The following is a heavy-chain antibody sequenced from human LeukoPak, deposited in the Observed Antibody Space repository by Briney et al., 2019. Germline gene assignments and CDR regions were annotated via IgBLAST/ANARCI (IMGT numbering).Heavy chain of an antibody. Sequence: SQTLSLTCTVSGGSISSGSYYWSWIRQPAGKGLEWIGRIYTSGSTNYNPSLKSRVTISVDTSKNQFSLKLSSVTAADTAVYYCARSPGIQLWFRYFQHWGQGTLVTVSS. CDR2: IYTSGST. CDR1: GGSISSGSYY. CDR3: ARSPGIQLWFRYFQH. V-gene: IGHV4-61*02. D-gene: IGHD5-18*01. J-gene: IGHJ1*01.